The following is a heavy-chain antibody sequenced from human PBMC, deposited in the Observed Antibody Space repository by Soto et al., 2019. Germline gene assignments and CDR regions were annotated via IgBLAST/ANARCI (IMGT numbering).Heavy chain of an antibody. CDR3: GKVGTSWSHFDC. D-gene: IGHD6-13*01. Sequence: ASVKVSCKASGYTFTSYAMHWVRQAPGQRLEWMGWINAGNGNTKYSQKFQGRVTITRDTSASTAYMELSSLRSEDTAVYYCGKVGTSWSHFDCWGQGTLVTVSS. J-gene: IGHJ4*02. V-gene: IGHV1-3*01. CDR1: GYTFTSYA. CDR2: INAGNGNT.